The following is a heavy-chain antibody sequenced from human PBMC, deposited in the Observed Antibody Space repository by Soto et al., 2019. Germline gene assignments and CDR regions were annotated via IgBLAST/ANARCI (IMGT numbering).Heavy chain of an antibody. CDR1: GGTFSSYA. CDR3: ARDNLDYDFWSGYYRYNWFDP. CDR2: IIPIFGTA. J-gene: IGHJ5*02. D-gene: IGHD3-3*01. Sequence: QVQLVQSGAEVKKPGSSVKVSCKASGGTFSSYAISWVRQAPGQGLEWMGGIIPIFGTANYAQKFQGRVTITADKSTSTAYMELGSLRSEDTAVYYCARDNLDYDFWSGYYRYNWFDPWGQGTLVTVSS. V-gene: IGHV1-69*06.